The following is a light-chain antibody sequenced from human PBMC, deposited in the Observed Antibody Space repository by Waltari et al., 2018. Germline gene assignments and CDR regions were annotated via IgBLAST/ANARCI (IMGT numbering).Light chain of an antibody. CDR3: NSYSDSNSLVV. J-gene: IGLJ2*01. Sequence: QSALTQPASVSGSPGQSITIPCTGTSSAVGGFNYVSCFQQHPGKAPKLIIFDVTNRPSGVSNRFSGSKSGHTASLTISGLQADDEAHYFCNSYSDSNSLVVFGGGTRLTVL. CDR2: DVT. V-gene: IGLV2-14*03. CDR1: SSAVGGFNY.